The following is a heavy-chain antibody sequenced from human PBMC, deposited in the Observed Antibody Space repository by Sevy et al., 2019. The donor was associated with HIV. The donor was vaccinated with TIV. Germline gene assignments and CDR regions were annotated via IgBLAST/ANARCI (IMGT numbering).Heavy chain of an antibody. J-gene: IGHJ1*01. Sequence: ASVKVSCKASGYTFTSYGISWVRQAPGQGLEWMGWISAYNGNTNYAQMLQGRVTMTTDTSTSTAYMELRSLRSDDTAVYYCARDRGYYDFWSGYEYSQHWGQGTLVTVSS. V-gene: IGHV1-18*01. CDR1: GYTFTSYG. CDR3: ARDRGYYDFWSGYEYSQH. D-gene: IGHD3-3*01. CDR2: ISAYNGNT.